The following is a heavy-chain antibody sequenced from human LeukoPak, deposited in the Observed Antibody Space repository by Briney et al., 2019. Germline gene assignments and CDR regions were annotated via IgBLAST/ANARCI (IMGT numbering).Heavy chain of an antibody. Sequence: ASVKVSCKASGYTFTGYYMHWVRQAPGQGLVWMGWINPNSGGTNYAQKFQGRVTMTRDTSISTAYMELSRLRSDDTAVYYCARGNYDILTGYYVFDYWGQGTLVTVSS. V-gene: IGHV1-2*02. D-gene: IGHD3-9*01. CDR2: INPNSGGT. CDR3: ARGNYDILTGYYVFDY. CDR1: GYTFTGYY. J-gene: IGHJ4*02.